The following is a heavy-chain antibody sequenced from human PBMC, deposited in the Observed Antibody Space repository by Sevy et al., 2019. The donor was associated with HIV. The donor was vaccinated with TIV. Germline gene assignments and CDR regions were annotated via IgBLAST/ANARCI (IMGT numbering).Heavy chain of an antibody. D-gene: IGHD2-21*02. V-gene: IGHV3-33*08. CDR2: IWYDGTIK. Sequence: GGSLRLSCAASGFTISRYVMHWVRQAPGKGLEWVALIWYDGTIKYYADSVKGRFTISRDNSKDTLFLQMNSLTPEDTAVYYCARGGGYCGGDCYSIDYWGQGALVTVSS. J-gene: IGHJ4*02. CDR3: ARGGGYCGGDCYSIDY. CDR1: GFTISRYV.